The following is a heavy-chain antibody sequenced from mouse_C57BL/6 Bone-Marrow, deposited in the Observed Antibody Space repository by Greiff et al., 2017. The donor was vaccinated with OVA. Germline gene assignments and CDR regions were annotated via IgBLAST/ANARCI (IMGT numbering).Heavy chain of an antibody. V-gene: IGHV6-3*01. Sequence: EVKVEESGGGLVQPGGSMKLSCVASGFTFSNYWMNWVRQSPEKGLEWVAQIRLKSDNYATHYAESVKGRFTISRDDSKSSVYLQMNNFRAADTGIYDCAGGVVAPRFDVWGTGTTVTVSS. J-gene: IGHJ1*03. CDR1: GFTFSNYW. CDR3: AGGVVAPRFDV. CDR2: IRLKSDNYAT. D-gene: IGHD1-1*01.